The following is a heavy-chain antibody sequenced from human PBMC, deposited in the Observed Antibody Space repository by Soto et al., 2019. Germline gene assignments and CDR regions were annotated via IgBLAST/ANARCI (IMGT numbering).Heavy chain of an antibody. CDR1: GYTFTSYG. Sequence: ASVKVSCKASGYTFTSYGISWVRQAPGQGLEWMGWISAYNGNTNYAQKLQGRVTMTTDTSTSTAYMELRSLRSDDTAVYYCARDIVVVPAAMGRNWFDPWGQGTLVTVS. D-gene: IGHD2-2*01. J-gene: IGHJ5*02. V-gene: IGHV1-18*01. CDR3: ARDIVVVPAAMGRNWFDP. CDR2: ISAYNGNT.